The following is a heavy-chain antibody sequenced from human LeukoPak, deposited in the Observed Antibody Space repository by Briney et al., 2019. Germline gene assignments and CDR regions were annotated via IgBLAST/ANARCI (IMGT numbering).Heavy chain of an antibody. CDR1: GGSISSYY. V-gene: IGHV4-59*06. D-gene: IGHD6-19*01. J-gene: IGHJ4*02. CDR3: ARTPPVAGVKVDY. CDR2: IYYSGST. Sequence: SETLSLTCTVSGGSISSYYWSWIRQHPGKGLEWIGYIYYSGSTYYNPSLKSRVTISVDTSKNQFSLKLSSVTAADTAVYYCARTPPVAGVKVDYWGQGTLVTVSS.